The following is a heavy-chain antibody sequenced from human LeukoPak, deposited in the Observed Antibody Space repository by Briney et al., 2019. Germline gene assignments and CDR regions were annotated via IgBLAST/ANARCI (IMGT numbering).Heavy chain of an antibody. D-gene: IGHD6-13*01. CDR2: IYYSGST. CDR3: ARSIAGVLSPPRHFDY. V-gene: IGHV4-59*08. J-gene: IGHJ4*02. Sequence: SETLSLTCTVSGGSISSYYWSWIRQPPGKGLEWIGYIYYSGSTNYNPSLKSRVTISVDTSKNQFSLKLSSVTAADTAVYYCARSIAGVLSPPRHFDYWGQGTLVTVSS. CDR1: GGSISSYY.